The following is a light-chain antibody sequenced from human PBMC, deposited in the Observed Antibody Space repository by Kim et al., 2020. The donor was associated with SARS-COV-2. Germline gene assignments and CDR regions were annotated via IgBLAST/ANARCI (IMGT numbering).Light chain of an antibody. V-gene: IGLV3-1*01. CDR2: QDT. CDR1: RLGHKY. J-gene: IGLJ2*01. CDR3: QVWDSTTTV. Sequence: SYELTQPPSVSVSPGQTASITCSGDRLGHKYVCWYRHKPDQSPEVVIYQDTQRPSGIPERFSGSNSGNTATLTISWTQDVDEADYYCQVWDSTTTVFGGGTQLTVL.